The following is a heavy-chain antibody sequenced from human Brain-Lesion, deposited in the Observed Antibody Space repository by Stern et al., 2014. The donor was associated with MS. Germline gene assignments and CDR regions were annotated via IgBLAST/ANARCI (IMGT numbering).Heavy chain of an antibody. Sequence: QVQLVPSGAEVKKPGASVKVSCKVSGYTLTELSMHWVRQAPRKGLEWMGGFDPDDGETIYAQKFQGRVTMTEETSTDTAYMELSSLRSEDTAVYYCATLSPGAGGNYYRHFDYWGQGTLVTVSS. V-gene: IGHV1-24*01. J-gene: IGHJ4*02. D-gene: IGHD1-26*01. CDR2: FDPDDGET. CDR1: GYTLTELS. CDR3: ATLSPGAGGNYYRHFDY.